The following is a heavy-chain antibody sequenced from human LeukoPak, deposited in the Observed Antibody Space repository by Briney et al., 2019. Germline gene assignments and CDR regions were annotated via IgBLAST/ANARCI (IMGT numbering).Heavy chain of an antibody. D-gene: IGHD6-19*01. J-gene: IGHJ4*02. CDR1: GGSISSYY. V-gene: IGHV4-59*08. Sequence: SETLSLTCTVSGGSISSYYWSWIRQPPGKGLEWIGYIYYSGSTNYNPSLESRVTISVDTSKNQFSLKLSSVTAADTAVYYCVRHDGYSSGWVYFDYWGQGTLVTVSS. CDR3: VRHDGYSSGWVYFDY. CDR2: IYYSGST.